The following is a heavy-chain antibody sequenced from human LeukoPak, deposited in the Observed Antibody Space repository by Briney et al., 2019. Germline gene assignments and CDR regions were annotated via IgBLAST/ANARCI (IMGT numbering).Heavy chain of an antibody. V-gene: IGHV3-73*01. Sequence: PGGSLKLSCAASGFTFSGSAMHWVRQASGKGLEWVGRIRSKANSHATAYAASVNGRFHISRDDSKNTAYLQMNSVKTEDTAVYYCTKGWELPNWFDPWGQGTQVTVSS. J-gene: IGHJ5*02. CDR1: GFTFSGSA. D-gene: IGHD4-23*01. CDR2: IRSKANSHAT. CDR3: TKGWELPNWFDP.